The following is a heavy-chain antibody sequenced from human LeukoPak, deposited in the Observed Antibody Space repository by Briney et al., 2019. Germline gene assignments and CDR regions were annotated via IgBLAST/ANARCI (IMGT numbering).Heavy chain of an antibody. CDR2: INPNSGGT. Sequence: ASVKVSCKASGYSFTGYYIHWVRQAPGQGLEWMGWINPNSGGTNYAQNFQGRVTLTRDTSISTVYVELSRLRSDDTAVYYCARSDSYTWFDPWGQGTLVTVSS. CDR3: ARSDSYTWFDP. D-gene: IGHD2-15*01. V-gene: IGHV1-2*02. CDR1: GYSFTGYY. J-gene: IGHJ5*02.